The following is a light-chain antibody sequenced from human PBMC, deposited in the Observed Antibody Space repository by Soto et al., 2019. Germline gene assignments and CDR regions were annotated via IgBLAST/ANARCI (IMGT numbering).Light chain of an antibody. Sequence: IVFAQAPCTLSLSTGERASLSCGASQSVSSSYLAWYQQKPGQAPRLLIYGASSRATGIPDRFSGSGSGTDFTLTISRLEPEDFAVYYCQQYGSSLLTFGGGTKVDIK. J-gene: IGKJ4*01. CDR2: GAS. CDR1: QSVSSSY. CDR3: QQYGSSLLT. V-gene: IGKV3-20*01.